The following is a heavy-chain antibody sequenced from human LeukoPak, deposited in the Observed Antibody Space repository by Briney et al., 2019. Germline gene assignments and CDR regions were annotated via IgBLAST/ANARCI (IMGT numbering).Heavy chain of an antibody. D-gene: IGHD6-19*01. CDR2: IYYTGST. CDR3: ARAFSSGWYPYAIGGLWFDY. CDR1: GDSISRYY. Sequence: PSETLSLTCTVSGDSISRYYWSWIRQPPGKGLEWIGYIYYTGSTNYNPSLKSRVTISVDSSKNQFSLKLSSVTAADTAVYYCARAFSSGWYPYAIGGLWFDYWGQGTLVTVSS. J-gene: IGHJ4*02. V-gene: IGHV4-59*01.